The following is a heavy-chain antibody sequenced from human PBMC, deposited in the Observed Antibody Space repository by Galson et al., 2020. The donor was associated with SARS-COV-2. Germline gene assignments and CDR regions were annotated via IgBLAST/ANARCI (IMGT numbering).Heavy chain of an antibody. D-gene: IGHD3-10*01. CDR3: AKDVAVVWLGESYFDY. J-gene: IGHJ4*02. Sequence: SLRLSCAASGFSFDDYAMHWVRQAPGKGLEWVSGISWNSGNIGYADSVRGRFTISRDNAKNSLYLQMSSLKPEDTALYYCAKDVAVVWLGESYFDYWGKGTLVTVSS. V-gene: IGHV3-9*01. CDR1: GFSFDDYA. CDR2: ISWNSGNI.